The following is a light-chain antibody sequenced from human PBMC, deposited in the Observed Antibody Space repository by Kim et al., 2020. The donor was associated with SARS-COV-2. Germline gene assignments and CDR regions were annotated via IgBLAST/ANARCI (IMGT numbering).Light chain of an antibody. J-gene: IGLJ1*01. Sequence: VTSSCTGRSSNVGAGYEVNWYQQLPGTAPKLLIYGNSNRPSGVPDRFSGSKSGTSASLAITGLQAEDEADYYCQSYDSSLSGSGVFGTGTKVTVL. CDR2: GNS. CDR1: SSNVGAGYE. CDR3: QSYDSSLSGSGV. V-gene: IGLV1-40*01.